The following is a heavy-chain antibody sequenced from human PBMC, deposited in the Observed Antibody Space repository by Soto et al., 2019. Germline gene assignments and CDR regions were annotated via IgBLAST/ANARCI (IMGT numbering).Heavy chain of an antibody. CDR2: IIPIFGTA. CDR1: GDAFSIYA. V-gene: IGHV1-69*13. J-gene: IGHJ5*02. D-gene: IGHD6-6*01. CDR3: ARDITLEYSSSSWFDP. Sequence: SVKVSCKAAGDAFSIYASIWVRLDTGQGLEWMGGIIPIFGTANYAQKFQGRVTITADESTSTAYMELSSLRSEDTAVYYCARDITLEYSSSSWFDPWGQGTLVTVSS.